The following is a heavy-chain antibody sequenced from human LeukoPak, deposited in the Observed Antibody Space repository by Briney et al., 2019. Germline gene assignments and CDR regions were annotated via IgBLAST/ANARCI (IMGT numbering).Heavy chain of an antibody. Sequence: ASVKVSCKTSGYPFTTYEINWVRPAAGQGLAWMGWVHPDTGYADYAQKFQGRVTMTSDTSISTAYMELSSLRSDDTAVYFCARGPRNDPWGEGTLVTVSS. CDR3: ARGPRNDP. CDR2: VHPDTGYA. CDR1: GYPFTTYE. J-gene: IGHJ5*02. V-gene: IGHV1-8*01. D-gene: IGHD1-14*01.